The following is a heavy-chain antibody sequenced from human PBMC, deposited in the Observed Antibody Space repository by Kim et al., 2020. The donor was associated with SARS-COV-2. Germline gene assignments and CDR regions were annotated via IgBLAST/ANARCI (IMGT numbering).Heavy chain of an antibody. Sequence: GGSLRLSCAVSGLSPFSNFSMTWVRQAPGKGLEWVSGISGGGGNIYTASGKGSFTISRDNSKNMVDREMNSLRGDDTGIYYCAKLKGAGSEGHYGM. CDR1: GLSPFSNFS. J-gene: IGHJ6*01. CDR2: ISGGGGNI. CDR3: AKLKGAGSEGHYGM. D-gene: IGHD3-10*01. V-gene: IGHV3-23*01.